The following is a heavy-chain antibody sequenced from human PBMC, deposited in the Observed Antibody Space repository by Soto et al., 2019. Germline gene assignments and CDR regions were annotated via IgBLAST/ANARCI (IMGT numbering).Heavy chain of an antibody. Sequence: SETLSLTCAVSGGSISSSNWWSWVRQPPGKGLEWIGEIYHSGSTNYNPSLKSRVTISVDKSKNQFSLKLSSVTAADTAVYYCARGDDYVWGSYRYWGQGTLVTVSS. CDR2: IYHSGST. CDR1: GGSISSSNW. CDR3: ARGDDYVWGSYRY. V-gene: IGHV4-4*02. D-gene: IGHD3-16*02. J-gene: IGHJ4*02.